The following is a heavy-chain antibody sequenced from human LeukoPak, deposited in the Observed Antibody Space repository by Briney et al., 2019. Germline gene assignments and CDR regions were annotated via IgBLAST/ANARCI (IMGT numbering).Heavy chain of an antibody. D-gene: IGHD2-15*01. CDR3: VKDFVVVVAGVFDY. CDR2: ISSNGGST. V-gene: IGHV3-64D*06. CDR1: GFTFSSYA. J-gene: IGHJ4*02. Sequence: GGSPRLSCSASGFTFSSYAMHWVRQAPGKGLEYVSAISSNGGSTYYADSVKGRFTISRDNSKNTLYLQMSSLRAEDTAVYYCVKDFVVVVAGVFDYWGQGTLVTVSS.